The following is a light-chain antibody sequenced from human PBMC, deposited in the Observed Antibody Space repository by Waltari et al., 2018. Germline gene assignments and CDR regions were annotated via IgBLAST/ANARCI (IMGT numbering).Light chain of an antibody. CDR3: QMYVRLPAT. V-gene: IGKV3-20*01. CDR1: QSVGRS. Sequence: TLSCRASQSVGRSLAWYQQKPGQAPRLLIYDASRRATGVPDSFSGSGSGTDFSLTISRLEPEDFAVYYCQMYVRLPATFGQGTKVEIK. CDR2: DAS. J-gene: IGKJ1*01.